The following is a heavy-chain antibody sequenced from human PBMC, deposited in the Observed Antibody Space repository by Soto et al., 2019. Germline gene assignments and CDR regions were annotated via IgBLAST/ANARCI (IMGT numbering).Heavy chain of an antibody. Sequence: QVRLQESGPGLVKPSETLSLTCTVSGGSISRYYWSWIRQPPGKGLEWIGYLYNAGSTIYNPSLKSRVTISVDMSQNQFSLNLNYVTAADTAVYYCARDLWGYCGTDCYPLDVWGQGITVTVSS. D-gene: IGHD2-21*02. CDR2: LYNAGST. J-gene: IGHJ6*02. CDR1: GGSISRYY. V-gene: IGHV4-59*01. CDR3: ARDLWGYCGTDCYPLDV.